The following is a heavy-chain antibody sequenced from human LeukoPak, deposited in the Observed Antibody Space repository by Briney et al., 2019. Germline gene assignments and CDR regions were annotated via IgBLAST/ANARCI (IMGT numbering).Heavy chain of an antibody. CDR1: GASISGSSYY. Sequence: SETLSLTCTVSGASISGSSYYWGWIRQPPGKGLEWIGSIYYTGVTSTNPLFRSRMSLSVDTSKNHFSLNLTSVTAADAAVYYCARERSSSGGHSWFDPWGQGTLVTVSS. V-gene: IGHV4-39*07. D-gene: IGHD4-23*01. CDR3: ARERSSSGGHSWFDP. J-gene: IGHJ5*02. CDR2: IYYTGVT.